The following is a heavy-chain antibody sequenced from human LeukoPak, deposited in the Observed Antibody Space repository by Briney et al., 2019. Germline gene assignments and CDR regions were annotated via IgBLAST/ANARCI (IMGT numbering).Heavy chain of an antibody. J-gene: IGHJ6*02. CDR2: IYSGGST. D-gene: IGHD2-15*01. V-gene: IGHV3-NL1*01. CDR1: GFTFSSYG. CDR3: ASRYCSGGSCYLDYYGMDV. Sequence: GRSLRLSCAASGFTFSSYGMHWVRQAPGKGLEWVSVIYSGGSTYYADSVKGRFTISRDNSKNTLYLQMNSLRAEDTAVYYCASRYCSGGSCYLDYYGMDVWGQGTTVTVSS.